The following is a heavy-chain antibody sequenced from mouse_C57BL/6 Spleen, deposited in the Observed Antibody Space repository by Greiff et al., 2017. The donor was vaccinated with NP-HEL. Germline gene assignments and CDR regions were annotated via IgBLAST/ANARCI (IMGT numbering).Heavy chain of an antibody. J-gene: IGHJ3*01. CDR2: INPSTGGT. D-gene: IGHD1-1*01. Sequence: EVHLVESGPELVKPGASVKISCKASGYSFTGYYMNWVKQSPEKSLEWIGEINPSTGGTTYNQKFKAKATLTVDKSSSTAYMQLKSLTSEDSAVYYCARNYGSSPRFAYWGQGTLVTVSA. CDR3: ARNYGSSPRFAY. V-gene: IGHV1-42*01. CDR1: GYSFTGYY.